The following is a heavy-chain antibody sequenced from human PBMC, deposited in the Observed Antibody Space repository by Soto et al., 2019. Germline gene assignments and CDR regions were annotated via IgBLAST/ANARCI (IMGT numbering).Heavy chain of an antibody. J-gene: IGHJ4*02. D-gene: IGHD2-21*02. CDR2: INAGNGNT. CDR1: GYTFTSYA. Sequence: ASVKVSCXASGYTFTSYAMHWVRQAPGQRLEWMGWINAGNGNTKYSQKFQGRVTITRDTSASTAYMELSSLRSEDTAVYYCARSIVVVTALDYWGQGTLVTVSS. CDR3: ARSIVVVTALDY. V-gene: IGHV1-3*01.